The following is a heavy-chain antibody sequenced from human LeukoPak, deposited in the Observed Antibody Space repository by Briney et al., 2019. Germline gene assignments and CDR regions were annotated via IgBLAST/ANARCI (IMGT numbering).Heavy chain of an antibody. CDR2: ISSNGGST. J-gene: IGHJ4*02. V-gene: IGHV3-64*01. CDR1: GFTFSNYA. D-gene: IGHD1-26*01. Sequence: AGGSLRLSCAASGFTFSNYAMHWVRQAPGKGLEYVSAISSNGGSTYYANSVKGRFTISRDNSKNTLYLQMGSLRAEDTAVYYCARLVGATDYWGQGTLVTVSS. CDR3: ARLVGATDY.